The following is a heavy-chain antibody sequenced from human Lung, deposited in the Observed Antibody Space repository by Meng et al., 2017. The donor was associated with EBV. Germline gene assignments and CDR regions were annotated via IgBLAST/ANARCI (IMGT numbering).Heavy chain of an antibody. V-gene: IGHV7-4-1*02. Sequence: QVQLVQSGSELKEPGDSVKVSCQAAGYTFTSSSMNWVRYAPGQGLEWMGWININTGNPTYAQGFTGRFVFSLDTSVSTAYLQISSLKTDDTAVYYCARGSLEADEDPGWGQGTLVTVSS. CDR1: GYTFTSSS. D-gene: IGHD6-13*01. CDR3: ARGSLEADEDPG. J-gene: IGHJ4*02. CDR2: ININTGNP.